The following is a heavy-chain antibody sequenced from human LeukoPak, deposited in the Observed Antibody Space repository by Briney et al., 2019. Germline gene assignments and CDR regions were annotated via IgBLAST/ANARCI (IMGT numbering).Heavy chain of an antibody. CDR3: ATDPRIVGATSDAFGI. D-gene: IGHD1-26*01. CDR1: GYTLTELS. Sequence: ASVKVSCKVSGYTLTELSMHWVRQAPGKGLEWMGGFDSEDGETIYAQKFQGRVTMTEDTSTDTAYMELSSLRSEDTAVYYCATDPRIVGATSDAFGIWGQGTMVTVSS. V-gene: IGHV1-24*01. J-gene: IGHJ3*02. CDR2: FDSEDGET.